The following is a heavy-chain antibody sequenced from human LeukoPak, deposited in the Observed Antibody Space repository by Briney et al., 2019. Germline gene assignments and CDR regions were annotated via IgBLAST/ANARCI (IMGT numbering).Heavy chain of an antibody. CDR2: ISSSGTTF. CDR1: GFTLSSYS. V-gene: IGHV3-48*01. J-gene: IGHJ4*02. CDR3: ARERYYDSLTGYTEGAFDC. D-gene: IGHD3-9*01. Sequence: GGSLRLSCTASGFTLSSYSMHWVRQAPGKGLEWVSYISSSGTTFYYADSVKGRFTISRDNARNSLYLQIDSLRAEDAAVYYCARERYYDSLTGYTEGAFDCWGQGTLVTVSS.